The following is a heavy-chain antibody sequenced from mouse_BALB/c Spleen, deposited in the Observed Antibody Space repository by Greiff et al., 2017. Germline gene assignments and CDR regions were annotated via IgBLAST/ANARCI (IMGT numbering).Heavy chain of an antibody. J-gene: IGHJ2*01. V-gene: IGHV1-69*02. CDR3: ARRTPYYFDY. Sequence: QVQLQQPGAELVKPGASVKLSCKASGYTFTSYWMHWVKQRPGQGLEWIGEIDPSDSYTNYNQKFKGKATLTVDKSSSTAYMQLSSLTSEDSAVYYCARRTPYYFDYWGQGTTLTVSS. CDR2: IDPSDSYT. CDR1: GYTFTSYW.